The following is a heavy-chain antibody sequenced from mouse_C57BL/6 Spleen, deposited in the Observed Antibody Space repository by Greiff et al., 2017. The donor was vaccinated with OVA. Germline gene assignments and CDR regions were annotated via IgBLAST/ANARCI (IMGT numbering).Heavy chain of an antibody. V-gene: IGHV3-6*01. J-gene: IGHJ4*01. Sequence: DVKLQESGPGLVKPSQSLSLTCSVTGYSITSGYYWNWIRQFPGNKLEWMGYISYDGSNNYNPSLKNRISITRDTSKNQFFLKLNSVTTEDTATYYCARDYYGNYDAMDYWGQGTSVTVSS. CDR1: GYSITSGYY. CDR2: ISYDGSN. D-gene: IGHD2-1*01. CDR3: ARDYYGNYDAMDY.